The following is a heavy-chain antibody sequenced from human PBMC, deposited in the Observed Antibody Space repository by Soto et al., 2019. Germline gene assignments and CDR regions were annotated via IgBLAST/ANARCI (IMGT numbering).Heavy chain of an antibody. Sequence: QVQLVESGGGVVQPGTSLRLSCAASGFTLSNYGMHWGRPAPGKGLEWGAFLRYHGREEYYADYVKGRFTISRDSFKNSLYLQMTTLRGEVSAVYYCARDRRTDSGKHVDYWGQGTLVTVSS. CDR1: GFTLSNYG. D-gene: IGHD6-19*01. CDR2: LRYHGREE. J-gene: IGHJ4*02. CDR3: ARDRRTDSGKHVDY. V-gene: IGHV3-33*01.